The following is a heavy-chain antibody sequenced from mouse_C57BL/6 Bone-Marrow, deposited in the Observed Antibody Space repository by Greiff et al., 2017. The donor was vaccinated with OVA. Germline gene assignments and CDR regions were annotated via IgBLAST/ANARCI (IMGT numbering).Heavy chain of an antibody. CDR2: ISNGGGST. CDR1: GFTFSDYY. CDR3: AREDCGSSPFAY. J-gene: IGHJ3*01. V-gene: IGHV5-12*01. Sequence: EVKLMESGGGLVQPGGSLKLSCAASGFTFSDYYMYWVRQTPEKRLEWVAYISNGGGSTYYPDTVKGRFTIPRDNAKNTLYLQMSRLKSEDTAMYDCAREDCGSSPFAYWGQGTLVTVSA. D-gene: IGHD1-1*01.